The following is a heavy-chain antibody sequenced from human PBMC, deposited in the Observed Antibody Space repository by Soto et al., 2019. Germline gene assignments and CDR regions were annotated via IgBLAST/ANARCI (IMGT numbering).Heavy chain of an antibody. CDR1: GYKFNSYW. D-gene: IGHD3-22*01. CDR3: ARQDSSGPLFHRYGMDV. Sequence: GESLKISCKGSGYKFNSYWIGWVRQMPGKGLEWMGIIYPGDSDTRYSPSFQGQVTISVDKSNSTAYLQWSSLRASDTAMYYCARQDSSGPLFHRYGMDVWGQGTTVTVSS. V-gene: IGHV5-51*01. CDR2: IYPGDSDT. J-gene: IGHJ6*02.